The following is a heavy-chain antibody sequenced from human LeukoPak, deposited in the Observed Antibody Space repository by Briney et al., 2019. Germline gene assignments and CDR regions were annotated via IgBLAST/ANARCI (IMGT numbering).Heavy chain of an antibody. CDR2: IYADGNT. J-gene: IGHJ4*02. Sequence: GGSLRLSCAASGFTFSDYYMSWIRQAPGRGLEWVSFIYADGNTYYADSVKGRFTISRDISKNAVYLQMNSLRAEDTAVYYCARDSYGDANFDSWGQGTLVTVSS. CDR3: ARDSYGDANFDS. V-gene: IGHV3-53*01. CDR1: GFTFSDYY. D-gene: IGHD4-17*01.